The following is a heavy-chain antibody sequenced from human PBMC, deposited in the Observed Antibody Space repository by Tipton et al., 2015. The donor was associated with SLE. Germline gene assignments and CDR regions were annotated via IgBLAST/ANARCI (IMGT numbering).Heavy chain of an antibody. CDR1: GYTFNNYD. J-gene: IGHJ3*01. D-gene: IGHD2-21*01. CDR2: ISTYNDNT. Sequence: QLVQSGAEVKKPGASVKVSCKASGYTFNNYDFSWVRQAPGQGLEWMGWISTYNDNTKNAQKFQGRVTMTTDTSTSTVYMELRSLRSDDTAVYYCTRYWGNGNDAFYLWGQGTMVTVSS. V-gene: IGHV1-18*01. CDR3: TRYWGNGNDAFYL.